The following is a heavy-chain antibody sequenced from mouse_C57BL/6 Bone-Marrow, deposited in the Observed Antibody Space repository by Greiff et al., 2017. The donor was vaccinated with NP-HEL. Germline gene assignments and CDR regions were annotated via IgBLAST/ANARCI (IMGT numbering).Heavy chain of an antibody. J-gene: IGHJ1*03. CDR2: IDPENGDT. D-gene: IGHD1-1*01. Sequence: EVQLKQSGAELVRPGASVKLSCTASGFNIKDDYMHWVKQRPEQGLEWIGWIDPENGDTEYASKFQGKATITADTSSNTAYLQLSSLTSEDTAVYYCTRYYCGSSYAGWYFDVWGTGTTVTVSS. V-gene: IGHV14-4*01. CDR3: TRYYCGSSYAGWYFDV. CDR1: GFNIKDDY.